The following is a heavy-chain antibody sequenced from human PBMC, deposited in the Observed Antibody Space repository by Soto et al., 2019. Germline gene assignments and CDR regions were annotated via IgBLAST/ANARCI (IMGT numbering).Heavy chain of an antibody. D-gene: IGHD3-10*01. CDR3: ATSGSYMANLPFDY. V-gene: IGHV4-30-2*01. J-gene: IGHJ4*02. Sequence: SVTLCLTCAVSGGSISSGGYSWSWIRQPPGKGLEWIGYIYHSGSTYYNPSLKSRVTISVDRSKNQFSLKLSFVTAADTAVYYCATSGSYMANLPFDYWGQGTMVTVPS. CDR1: GGSISSGGYS. CDR2: IYHSGST.